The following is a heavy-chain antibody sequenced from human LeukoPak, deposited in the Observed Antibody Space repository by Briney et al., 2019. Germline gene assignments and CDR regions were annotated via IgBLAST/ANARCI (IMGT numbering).Heavy chain of an antibody. CDR1: GGTFSSYA. CDR3: ARAVYDYVWGSYRNVHAFDI. Sequence: ASVKVSCKASGGTFSSYAISWVRQAPGQGLEWMGGIIPIFGTANYAQKFQGRVTITADESTSTAYMELSSLRSDDTAVYYCARAVYDYVWGSYRNVHAFDIWGQGTMVTVSS. D-gene: IGHD3-16*02. CDR2: IIPIFGTA. V-gene: IGHV1-69*13. J-gene: IGHJ3*02.